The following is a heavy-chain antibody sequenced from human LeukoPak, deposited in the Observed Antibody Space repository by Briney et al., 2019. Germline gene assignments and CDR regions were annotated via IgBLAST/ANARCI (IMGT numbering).Heavy chain of an antibody. J-gene: IGHJ4*02. CDR2: IYYSGST. CDR1: GGSISSSSYY. V-gene: IGHV4-39*07. D-gene: IGHD3-10*01. CDR3: ARVGLGTFDY. Sequence: SETLSLTCTVSGGSISSSSYYWGWIRQPPGKGLEWIGSIYYSGSTYYNPSLKSQVTISVDTSKNQFSLKLSSVTAADTAVYYCARVGLGTFDYWGQGTLVTVSS.